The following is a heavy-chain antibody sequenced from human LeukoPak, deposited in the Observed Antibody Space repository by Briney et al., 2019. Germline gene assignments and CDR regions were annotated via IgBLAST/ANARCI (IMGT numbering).Heavy chain of an antibody. CDR3: ARMFPDYGDYDL. J-gene: IGHJ5*02. Sequence: SETLSLTCTVSGGSISSYYWSWIRQPPGKGLEWIWYIYYSGSTNYNPSLKSRVTISVDTSKNQFSLKLSSVTAADTAVYYCARMFPDYGDYDLWGQGTLVTVSS. V-gene: IGHV4-59*01. CDR2: IYYSGST. D-gene: IGHD4-17*01. CDR1: GGSISSYY.